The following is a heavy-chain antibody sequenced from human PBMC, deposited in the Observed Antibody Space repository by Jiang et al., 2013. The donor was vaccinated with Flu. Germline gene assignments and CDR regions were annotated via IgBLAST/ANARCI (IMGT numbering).Heavy chain of an antibody. V-gene: IGHV4-34*01. Sequence: LLKPSETLSLTCVVYGESFSDYYWSWIRQTPGKGLEWIGEINHSGSTNYHPSLKSRVTMSVDTSNNQFSLKLDSVTAADTAVYYCARGRGGYSGYDRSDLRYWGQGTLVTVSS. CDR1: GESFSDYY. CDR2: INHSGST. D-gene: IGHD5-12*01. CDR3: ARGRGGYSGYDRSDLRY. J-gene: IGHJ4*02.